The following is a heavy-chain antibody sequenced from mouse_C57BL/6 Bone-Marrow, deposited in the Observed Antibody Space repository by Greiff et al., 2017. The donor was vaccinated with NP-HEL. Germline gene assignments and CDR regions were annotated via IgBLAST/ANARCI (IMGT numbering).Heavy chain of an antibody. J-gene: IGHJ1*03. Sequence: QVQLKQPGAELVKPGASVKLSCKASGYTFTSYWMHWVKQRPGRGLEWIGRIDPNSGGTKYNEKFKSTATLTVDKPSSTAYMQLSSLTSEDSAVYYCARSVLLLDVWGTGTTVTVSS. CDR3: ARSVLLLDV. CDR1: GYTFTSYW. D-gene: IGHD1-1*01. CDR2: IDPNSGGT. V-gene: IGHV1-72*01.